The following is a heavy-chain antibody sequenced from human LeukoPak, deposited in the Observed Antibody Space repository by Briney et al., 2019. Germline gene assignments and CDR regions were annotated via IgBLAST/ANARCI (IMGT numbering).Heavy chain of an antibody. D-gene: IGHD3-9*01. CDR2: IGISSGNT. J-gene: IGHJ4*02. Sequence: GGSLRLSCAASGFNFIDYSMNWVRQAPGKGLEWISYIGISSGNTKYADSVKGRFTISRDKARNSLYLQMNSLRVEDTAVYYCAKGPSIPDILRGEYYFDYWGQGTLVTVSS. CDR1: GFNFIDYS. V-gene: IGHV3-48*01. CDR3: AKGPSIPDILRGEYYFDY.